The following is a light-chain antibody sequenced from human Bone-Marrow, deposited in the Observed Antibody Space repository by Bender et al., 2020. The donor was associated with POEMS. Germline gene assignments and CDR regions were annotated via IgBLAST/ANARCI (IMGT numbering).Light chain of an antibody. CDR2: SNY. J-gene: IGLJ2*01. CDR3: YSYGGSST. V-gene: IGLV1-44*01. Sequence: QSVLTQPPSASGTPGQSVIISCSGTDSNFGGNNVNWYQHLPGTAPRLVVYSNYQRPSGVPARFSGSKSGNTASLTVSGLQTEDEADYYCYSYGGSSTFGGGTKLTVL. CDR1: DSNFGGNN.